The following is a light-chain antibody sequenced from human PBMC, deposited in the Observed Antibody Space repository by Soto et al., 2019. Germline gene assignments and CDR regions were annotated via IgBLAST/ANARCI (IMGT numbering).Light chain of an antibody. Sequence: EIVLTQSPGTLSLSPGERATLSCRASQSVSSIYLGWYQQKPGQAPRLLIYGASSRATGIPDRFSGSGSGTDFTLTISRLEPEDFAVYYCQQYGDSTGWTLGQGTKVDLK. J-gene: IGKJ1*01. V-gene: IGKV3-20*01. CDR1: QSVSSIY. CDR3: QQYGDSTGWT. CDR2: GAS.